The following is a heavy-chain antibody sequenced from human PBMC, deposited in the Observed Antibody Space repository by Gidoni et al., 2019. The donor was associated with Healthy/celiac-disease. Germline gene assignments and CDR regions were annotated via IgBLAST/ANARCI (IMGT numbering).Heavy chain of an antibody. D-gene: IGHD3-9*01. J-gene: IGHJ4*02. CDR3: AKGREPLRYFDWSNDY. V-gene: IGHV3-23*01. Sequence: EVQLLESGGGLVQPGGSLRLSCAASGFTFSSYAMSWVRQAPGKGLEWVSAISGSGVSTYYADSVKGRFTISRDNSKNTLYLQMNSLRAEDTAVYYCAKGREPLRYFDWSNDYWGQGTLVTVSS. CDR2: ISGSGVST. CDR1: GFTFSSYA.